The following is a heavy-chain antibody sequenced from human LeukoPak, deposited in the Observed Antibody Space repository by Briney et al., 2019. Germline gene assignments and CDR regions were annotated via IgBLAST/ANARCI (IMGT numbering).Heavy chain of an antibody. CDR3: ARERGSMIVVRTTNCYFDL. J-gene: IGHJ2*01. CDR2: INQDGSEM. V-gene: IGHV3-7*01. Sequence: PGGSLRLSCAASGFTLSNYWMSWVRQAPGKGLEWLANINQDGSEMYYVDSVKGRFTISRDNGKNSLYLQINSLRADDTAVYYCARERGSMIVVRTTNCYFDLWGRGTLVTVSS. CDR1: GFTLSNYW. D-gene: IGHD3-22*01.